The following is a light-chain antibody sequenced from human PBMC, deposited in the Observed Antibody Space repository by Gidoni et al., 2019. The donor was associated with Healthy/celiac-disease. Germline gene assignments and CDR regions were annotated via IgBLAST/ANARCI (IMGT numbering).Light chain of an antibody. J-gene: IGKJ5*01. CDR2: GAS. V-gene: IGKV3-15*01. CDR1: QSVSSN. CDR3: QQYNNWPPTT. Sequence: IVMTQSPATLSVSPGERATLSCRASQSVSSNLAWYQQKPGQAPRRLIYGASTRATGIPARFIGSGSGTEFTLTISSLQSEDFAVYYCQQYNNWPPTTFGQGTRLEIK.